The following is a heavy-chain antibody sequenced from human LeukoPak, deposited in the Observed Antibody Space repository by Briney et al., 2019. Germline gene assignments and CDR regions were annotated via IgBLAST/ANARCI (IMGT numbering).Heavy chain of an antibody. CDR3: AKDESSRCAY. CDR2: VSYGGSNK. CDR1: GFTFESYT. J-gene: IGHJ4*02. V-gene: IGHV3-30-3*01. D-gene: IGHD6-13*01. Sequence: GGSLRLSCAASGFTFESYTIHWVRQAPGKGLEWVALVSYGGSNKYYADSVKGRFTISRDNSKNTLYLQMNSLRVEDTAVYYCAKDESSRCAYWGQGTLVTVSS.